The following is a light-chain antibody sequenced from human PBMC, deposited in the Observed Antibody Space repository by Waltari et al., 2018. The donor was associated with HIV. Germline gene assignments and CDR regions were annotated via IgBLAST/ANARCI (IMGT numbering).Light chain of an antibody. V-gene: IGKV1-27*01. J-gene: IGKJ5*01. CDR2: GAS. CDR3: QNYDSAPVA. Sequence: DIQMSQAPSSLSASVGDRVTITCRASRDISNDLAWYQQKSGEVPKLLIYGASTLRSGVSSRFRVSASGTEFTLTINGLQPEDVASYYCQNYDSAPVAFGQGTRLEI. CDR1: RDISND.